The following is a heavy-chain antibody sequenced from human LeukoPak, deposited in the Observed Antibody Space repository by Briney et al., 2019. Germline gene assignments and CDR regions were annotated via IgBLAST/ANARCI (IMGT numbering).Heavy chain of an antibody. Sequence: SETLSLTCTVSGGSISSYYWSWIRQPPGKGLEWIGYIYYSGSTNYNPSLKSRVTISVDTSRNQFSLKLSSVTAADTAVYYCARGYGDFDYWGQGTLVTVSS. J-gene: IGHJ4*02. CDR1: GGSISSYY. CDR2: IYYSGST. CDR3: ARGYGDFDY. D-gene: IGHD5-18*01. V-gene: IGHV4-59*01.